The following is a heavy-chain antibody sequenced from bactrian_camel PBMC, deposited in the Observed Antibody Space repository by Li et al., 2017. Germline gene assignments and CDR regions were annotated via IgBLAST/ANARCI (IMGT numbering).Heavy chain of an antibody. J-gene: IGHJ4*01. Sequence: VQLVESGGSLVQPGGSLRLSCVASRFTFSNYYMSWVRQAPGKGPEGVAAIDSDTVTTRYADSVKGRFTISKDNAQNTLYLQMNNLKPEDTAMYYCAADTVNLQMARWYTYWGQGTQVTVS. CDR1: RFTFSNYY. CDR3: AADTVNLQMARWYTY. CDR2: IDSDTVTT. V-gene: IGHV3S42*01. D-gene: IGHD6*01.